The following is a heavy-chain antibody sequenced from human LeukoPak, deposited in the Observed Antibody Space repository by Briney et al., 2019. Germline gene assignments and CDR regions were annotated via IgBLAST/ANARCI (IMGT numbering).Heavy chain of an antibody. J-gene: IGHJ5*02. CDR3: ARDFKRNYDILTGYYA. D-gene: IGHD3-9*01. Sequence: PGGSLRLSCAASGFTFSSYTMNWVRQAPGKGLEWVSSISRSSSYIYYADSVKGRFTISRDNAKNSLYLQMNSLRAEDTAVYYCARDFKRNYDILTGYYAWGQGALVTVSS. CDR2: ISRSSSYI. CDR1: GFTFSSYT. V-gene: IGHV3-21*01.